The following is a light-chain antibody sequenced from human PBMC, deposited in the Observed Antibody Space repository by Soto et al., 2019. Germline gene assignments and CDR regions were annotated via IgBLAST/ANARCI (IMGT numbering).Light chain of an antibody. Sequence: EIVLTQSPGTLSLSSGERATLSCRASQSVSSNYLTWYQQKPGQAPRLLIYGASSRATGVPERFSGSGSGTDFTPTISRLEPEDFAVYYCQHYSSSSIYTFGQGTKLEIK. CDR2: GAS. CDR3: QHYSSSSIYT. J-gene: IGKJ2*01. V-gene: IGKV3-20*01. CDR1: QSVSSNY.